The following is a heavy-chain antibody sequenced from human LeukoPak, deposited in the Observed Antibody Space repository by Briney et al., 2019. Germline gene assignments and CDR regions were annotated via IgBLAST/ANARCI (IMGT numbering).Heavy chain of an antibody. CDR1: GFTFSIYW. J-gene: IGHJ4*02. CDR3: ARGEDSGWNY. Sequence: PGGSLRLSCAASGFTFSIYWMHWVRQAPGKGLVWVSRVSADGITTTHADSVKGRFTISRDNAKNTLYLHMSSLRAEDTAVFYCARGEDSGWNYWGQGTLVTVSS. V-gene: IGHV3-74*01. D-gene: IGHD5-12*01. CDR2: VSADGITT.